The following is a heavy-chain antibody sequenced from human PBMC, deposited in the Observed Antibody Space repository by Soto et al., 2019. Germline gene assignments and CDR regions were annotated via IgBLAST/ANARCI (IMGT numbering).Heavy chain of an antibody. CDR1: GFTFSSYG. CDR3: AKDEAYDYVWGSYRLSQYYYYYGMDV. Sequence: CAASGFTFSSYGMHWVRQAPGKGLEWVAVISYDGSNKYYADSVKGRFTISRDNSKNTLYLQMNSLRAEDTAVYYCAKDEAYDYVWGSYRLSQYYYYYGMDVWGQGTTVTVSS. V-gene: IGHV3-30*18. J-gene: IGHJ6*02. CDR2: ISYDGSNK. D-gene: IGHD3-16*02.